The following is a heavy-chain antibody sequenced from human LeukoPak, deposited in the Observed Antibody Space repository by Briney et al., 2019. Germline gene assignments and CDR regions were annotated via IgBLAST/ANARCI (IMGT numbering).Heavy chain of an antibody. CDR1: GGSFSGYY. CDR3: ARGRRIQLWFGSSFDY. J-gene: IGHJ4*02. Sequence: PSETLSLTCAVYGGSFSGYYWSWIRQPPGKGLEWIGEINHSGSTNYNPSLKSRVTISVDTSKSQFSLKLSSVTAADTAVYYCARGRRIQLWFGSSFDYWGQGTLVTVSS. D-gene: IGHD5-18*01. V-gene: IGHV4-34*01. CDR2: INHSGST.